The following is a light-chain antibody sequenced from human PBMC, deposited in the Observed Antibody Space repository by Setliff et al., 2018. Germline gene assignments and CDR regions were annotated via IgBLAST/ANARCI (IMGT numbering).Light chain of an antibody. CDR2: EVT. V-gene: IGLV2-14*03. J-gene: IGLJ2*01. Sequence: QSVLTQPAAVSGSPGQSITISCAGTSSDVGGYNYVSWCQQHPGKAPKLMIYEVTKRPSGVSDRFSGSKSGNTASLTISGLQAEDEADYYCLSYTSETTHALFAGGTKVTVL. CDR1: SSDVGGYNY. CDR3: LSYTSETTHAL.